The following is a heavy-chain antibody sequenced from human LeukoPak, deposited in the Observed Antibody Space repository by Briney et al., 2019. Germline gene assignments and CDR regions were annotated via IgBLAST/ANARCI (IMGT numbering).Heavy chain of an antibody. CDR3: ARQYSGYYYMDV. CDR1: GGSITSNSYY. V-gene: IGHV4-39*01. Sequence: PSETLSLTCTVSGGSITSNSYYWGWIRLPPGKGLEWIGSFYYSGSTYYNPSLKSRVTISVDTSKNQFSLKLTSVTAADTAVYYCARQYSGYYYMDVWGKGTTVTVSS. J-gene: IGHJ6*03. D-gene: IGHD2-21*01. CDR2: FYYSGST.